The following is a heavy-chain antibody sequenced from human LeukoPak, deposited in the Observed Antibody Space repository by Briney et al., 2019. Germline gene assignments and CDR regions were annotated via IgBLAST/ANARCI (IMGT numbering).Heavy chain of an antibody. J-gene: IGHJ3*02. CDR3: ATCSRPAAIGGQGAFDI. D-gene: IGHD2-2*02. CDR2: IYYTGST. V-gene: IGHV4-30-4*01. CDR1: GGSISSGDYY. Sequence: PSQTLSLTCSVSGGSISSGDYYWSWIRQPPGKGLEWIGYIYYTGSTNYNPSLKSRVTISVDTSKNQLSLKLSSVTAADTAVYYCATCSRPAAIGGQGAFDIWGQGTMVTVSS.